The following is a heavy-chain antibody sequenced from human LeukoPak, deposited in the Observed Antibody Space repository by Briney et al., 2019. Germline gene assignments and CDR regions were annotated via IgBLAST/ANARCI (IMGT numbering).Heavy chain of an antibody. CDR3: AKTGCTSTSCYIGWFDP. CDR1: GFTFNTYS. V-gene: IGHV3-21*04. D-gene: IGHD2-2*02. CDR2: ISSGSSYI. J-gene: IGHJ5*02. Sequence: GGSLRLSCAASGFTFNTYSMNWVRQAPGKGLGWVSSISSGSSYIYYADSVKGRFTISRDNSRNTLYLQVNTLRAADTALYYCAKTGCTSTSCYIGWFDPWGQGTLVTVSS.